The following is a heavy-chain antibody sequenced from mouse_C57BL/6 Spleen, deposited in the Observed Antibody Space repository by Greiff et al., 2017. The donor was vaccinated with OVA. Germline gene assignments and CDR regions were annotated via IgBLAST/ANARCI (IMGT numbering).Heavy chain of an antibody. CDR2: IDPSDSET. D-gene: IGHD1-1*01. Sequence: VQLQQPGAELVRPGSSVKLSCKASGYTFTSYWMHWVKQRPIQGLEWIGNIDPSDSETHYNQKFKDKATLTVDKSSSTAYMQLSSLTSEDSAVYYCARGDYYYGSSFHWGQGTTLTVSS. V-gene: IGHV1-52*01. CDR1: GYTFTSYW. CDR3: ARGDYYYGSSFH. J-gene: IGHJ2*01.